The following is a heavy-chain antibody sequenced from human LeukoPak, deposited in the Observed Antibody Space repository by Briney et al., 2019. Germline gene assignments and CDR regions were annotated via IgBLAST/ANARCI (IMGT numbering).Heavy chain of an antibody. Sequence: PSETLSLTCTVSGGSIISSDYHWSWIRQPPGKGLEWIGYIYYSGSTNYNPSLKSRVTISVDTSKNQFSLKLSSVTAADTAVYYCARAHRHCSGGSCYSTFDYWGQGTLVTVSS. D-gene: IGHD2-15*01. CDR2: IYYSGST. CDR1: GGSIISSDYH. J-gene: IGHJ4*02. V-gene: IGHV4-61*08. CDR3: ARAHRHCSGGSCYSTFDY.